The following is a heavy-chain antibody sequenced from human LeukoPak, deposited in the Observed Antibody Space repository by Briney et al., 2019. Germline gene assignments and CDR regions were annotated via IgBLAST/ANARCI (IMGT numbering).Heavy chain of an antibody. J-gene: IGHJ4*02. Sequence: SETLSLTCTVSGGSISSGGYYWSWIRQHPGKGPEWIGYIYYSGSTYYNPSLKSRVTISVDTSKNQFSLKLSSVTAADTAAYYCARVVPAAVVDYWGRGTLVTVSS. CDR2: IYYSGST. D-gene: IGHD2-2*01. V-gene: IGHV4-31*03. CDR1: GGSISSGGYY. CDR3: ARVVPAAVVDY.